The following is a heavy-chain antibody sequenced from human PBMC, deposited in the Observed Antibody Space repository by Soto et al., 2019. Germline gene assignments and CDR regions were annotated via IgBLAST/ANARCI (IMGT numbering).Heavy chain of an antibody. Sequence: ASVKVSCTASGYTYNSYGMSWVRQAPGQRLEWMGWVSAYNGDTNYAQNFQGRVTMTTDTSTSTAYMDLRSLRSDDTATYYCARDRGYCANGVCFRYDYWGQGTLVTVSS. D-gene: IGHD2-8*01. CDR2: VSAYNGDT. CDR3: ARDRGYCANGVCFRYDY. CDR1: GYTYNSYG. J-gene: IGHJ4*02. V-gene: IGHV1-18*01.